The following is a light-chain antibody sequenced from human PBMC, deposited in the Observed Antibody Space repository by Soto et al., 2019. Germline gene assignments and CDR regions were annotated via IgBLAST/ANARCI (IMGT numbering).Light chain of an antibody. CDR3: SSYSSSTTVI. Sequence: QSVLTQPASVSGSPGQSLTISCTGTSIDVGGYNYVSWYQQHPGKAPKLMIYDVINRPSGVSNCFSGSKSGNTASLTIAGLQDEDEADYYCSSYSSSTTVIFGGGTKLTVL. CDR1: SIDVGGYNY. J-gene: IGLJ2*01. CDR2: DVI. V-gene: IGLV2-14*03.